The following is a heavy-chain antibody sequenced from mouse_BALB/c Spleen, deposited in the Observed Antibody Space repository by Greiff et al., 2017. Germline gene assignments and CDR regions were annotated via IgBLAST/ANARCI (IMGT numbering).Heavy chain of an antibody. CDR3: APRSLNWEGAFAY. J-gene: IGHJ3*01. CDR1: GYSITSDYA. D-gene: IGHD4-1*01. V-gene: IGHV3-2*02. Sequence: EVKLVESGPGLVKPSQSLSLTCTVTGYSITSDYAWNWIRQFPGNKLEWMGYISYSGSTSYNPSLKSRISITRDTSKNQFFLQLNSVTTEDTATYYCAPRSLNWEGAFAYWGQGTLVTVSA. CDR2: ISYSGST.